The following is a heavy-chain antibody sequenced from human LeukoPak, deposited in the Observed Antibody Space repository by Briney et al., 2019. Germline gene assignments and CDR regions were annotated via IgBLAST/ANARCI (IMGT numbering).Heavy chain of an antibody. CDR3: AVLRKNYYYYMDG. Sequence: SETLSLTCAVDGGSFSGYYWSWIRQPPGKGLEWIGEINHSGSTNYNPSLKSRVTISIDTSKNQFSLKLSSVTAADTAVYYCAVLRKNYYYYMDGWGKVATVTISS. CDR2: INHSGST. D-gene: IGHD4-17*01. CDR1: GGSFSGYY. J-gene: IGHJ6*03. V-gene: IGHV4-34*01.